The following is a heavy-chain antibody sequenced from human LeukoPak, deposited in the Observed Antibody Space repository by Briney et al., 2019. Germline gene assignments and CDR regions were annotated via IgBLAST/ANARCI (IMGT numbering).Heavy chain of an antibody. D-gene: IGHD3-10*01. CDR1: GFTFSRFW. CDR2: IKEDGSEE. Sequence: PGGSLRLSCAASGFTFSRFWMTWLRQAPGKGLEWVANIKEDGSEEDYVDSVRGRFTISRDNAKNSIYLQMNSLRADDTAVYYCARFDLYYASGTYYSDSYYGMDVWGQGTTVTVSS. CDR3: ARFDLYYASGTYYSDSYYGMDV. V-gene: IGHV3-7*04. J-gene: IGHJ6*02.